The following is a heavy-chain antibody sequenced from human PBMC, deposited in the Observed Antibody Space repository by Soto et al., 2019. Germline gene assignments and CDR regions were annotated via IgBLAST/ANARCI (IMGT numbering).Heavy chain of an antibody. CDR2: ISDDGRNL. J-gene: IGHJ5*02. CDR3: AREGYCSSTSCYGGLWFDP. D-gene: IGHD2-2*01. Sequence: GGSLRLSCAASGFSFTRYGMHWVRQAPGKGLEWVAVISDDGRNLHYGDSVRGRFTISRDNAKNSLYLQMNSLRAEDTAVYYCAREGYCSSTSCYGGLWFDPWGQGTLVTVSS. CDR1: GFSFTRYG. V-gene: IGHV3-30*03.